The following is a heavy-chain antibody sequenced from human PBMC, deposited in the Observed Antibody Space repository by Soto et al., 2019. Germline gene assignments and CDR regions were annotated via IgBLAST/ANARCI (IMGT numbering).Heavy chain of an antibody. J-gene: IGHJ6*02. CDR3: ARQEGATVLFYYGMDV. V-gene: IGHV5-51*01. Sequence: EVLLVQSGAEVKKPGESLKISCKGSGYNFTNYWIGWVRQMPGKGLEWMGIIYPGDSDTRYSPSFQGKVTISADKSISAAYLQWSSLKASDTAMYYCARQEGATVLFYYGMDVWGQGTTVTVSS. CDR1: GYNFTNYW. D-gene: IGHD1-26*01. CDR2: IYPGDSDT.